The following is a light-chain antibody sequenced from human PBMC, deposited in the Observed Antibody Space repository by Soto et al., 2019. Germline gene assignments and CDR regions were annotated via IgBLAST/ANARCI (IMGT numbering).Light chain of an antibody. V-gene: IGKV3-11*01. CDR1: QSVSSY. Sequence: EIVLTQSPATLSLSPGERATLSCRASQSVSSYLAWYQQKPGQPPSLLIYDASNMATSVRARCSGSGAGTDFTLTISRLEPEDVAVYYCQQRSNWPRTFGQGTKVEIK. CDR3: QQRSNWPRT. J-gene: IGKJ1*01. CDR2: DAS.